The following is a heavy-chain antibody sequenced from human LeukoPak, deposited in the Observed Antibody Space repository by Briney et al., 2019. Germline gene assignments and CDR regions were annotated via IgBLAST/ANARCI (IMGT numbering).Heavy chain of an antibody. Sequence: QSGGSLRLSCAASGFSFSSYGMHWVRQAPGKGLEWVAFIRYDGNIKHYADSVKGRFTISRDSSKNTLHLQMNSLRPEDTAVYYCAKGGSSSWDYFDYWGQGTLVTVSS. J-gene: IGHJ4*02. CDR1: GFSFSSYG. CDR3: AKGGSSSWDYFDY. CDR2: IRYDGNIK. V-gene: IGHV3-30*02. D-gene: IGHD6-13*01.